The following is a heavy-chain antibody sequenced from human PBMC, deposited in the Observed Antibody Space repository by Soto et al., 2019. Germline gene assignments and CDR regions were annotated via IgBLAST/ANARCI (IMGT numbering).Heavy chain of an antibody. D-gene: IGHD2-8*01. J-gene: IGHJ1*01. CDR1: GFTFSSYA. CDR3: ADIVLMVYATKGAEYFQH. V-gene: IGHV3-23*01. CDR2: ISGSGGST. Sequence: PGGSLSLSCASSGFTFSSYAMSWVRQAPGKGLEWVSAISGSGGSTYYADSVKGRFTISRDNSKNTLYLQMNSLRAEDTAVYYCADIVLMVYATKGAEYFQHWGQGTLVTVSS.